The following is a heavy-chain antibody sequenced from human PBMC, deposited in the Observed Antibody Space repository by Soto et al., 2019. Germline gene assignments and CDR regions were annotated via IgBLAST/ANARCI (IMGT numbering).Heavy chain of an antibody. CDR1: GFTFSSYD. CDR3: ARVRTVTTLAAFDI. V-gene: IGHV3-33*01. D-gene: IGHD4-17*01. J-gene: IGHJ3*02. Sequence: GGSLRLSCAASGFTFSSYDMHWVRQAPGKGLEWVAFIWYGGTKIYYADSVKGRFTISRDNSKNTLYLQMSSLRAEDTAVYYCARVRTVTTLAAFDIWGQGTMVTVSS. CDR2: IWYGGTKI.